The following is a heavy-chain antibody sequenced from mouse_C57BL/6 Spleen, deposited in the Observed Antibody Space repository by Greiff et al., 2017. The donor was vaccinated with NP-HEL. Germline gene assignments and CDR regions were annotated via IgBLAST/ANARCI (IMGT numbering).Heavy chain of an antibody. V-gene: IGHV1-72*01. CDR3: ARDYYDYDEGYYFDY. D-gene: IGHD2-4*01. Sequence: VQLQQPGAELVKPGASVKLSCKASGYTFTSYWMHWVKQRPGRGLEGIGRIDPNSGGTKYNEKFKSKATLTVDKPSSTAYMQLSSLTSEDSAVYYCARDYYDYDEGYYFDYWGQGTTLTVSS. CDR1: GYTFTSYW. J-gene: IGHJ2*01. CDR2: IDPNSGGT.